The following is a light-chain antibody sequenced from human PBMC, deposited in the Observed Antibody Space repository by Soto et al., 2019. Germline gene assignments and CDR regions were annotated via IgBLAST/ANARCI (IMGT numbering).Light chain of an antibody. CDR1: QSVDYY. Sequence: EIVLTQSPATLSLSPGERATLSCRASQSVDYYLAWYQQKPGQAPRLLIYDASARAPGIPIRFSASGSATDFTLTITSLEPEDFAVYYCQQRANWPITLGQGTRLEIK. J-gene: IGKJ5*01. V-gene: IGKV3-11*01. CDR3: QQRANWPIT. CDR2: DAS.